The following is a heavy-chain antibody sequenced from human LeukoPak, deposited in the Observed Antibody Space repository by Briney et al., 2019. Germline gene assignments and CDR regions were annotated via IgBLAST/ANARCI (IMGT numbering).Heavy chain of an antibody. V-gene: IGHV4-39*01. CDR3: ARTRYYYNSRSYGAPYYFDY. D-gene: IGHD3-10*01. J-gene: IGHJ4*02. Sequence: PSETLSLTCTVSGGSISSSSYYWGWIRQPPGKGLEWIGSIYYSGSTYYNPSLKSRVTISVDTSKNEFSLKLSSVTAADTAVYYCARTRYYYNSRSYGAPYYFDYWGQGTLVTVSS. CDR1: GGSISSSSYY. CDR2: IYYSGST.